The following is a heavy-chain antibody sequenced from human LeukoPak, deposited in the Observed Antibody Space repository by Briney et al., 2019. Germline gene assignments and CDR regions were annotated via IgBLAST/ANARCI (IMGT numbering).Heavy chain of an antibody. J-gene: IGHJ4*02. CDR1: GFTFSSSA. V-gene: IGHV3-23*01. CDR3: ARPLRRSTVGY. CDR2: ISNNGGYT. Sequence: GGSLRLSCAASGFTFSSSAMSWVRQAPGKGLEWVSAISNNGGYTYYADSVQGRFTISRDNSKSTLCLQMNSLRAEDTAVYYCARPLRRSTVGYWGQGTLVTVSS.